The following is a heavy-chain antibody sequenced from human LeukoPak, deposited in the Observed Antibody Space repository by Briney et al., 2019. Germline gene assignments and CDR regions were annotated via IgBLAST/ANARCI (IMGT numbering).Heavy chain of an antibody. V-gene: IGHV3-23*01. J-gene: IGHJ4*02. CDR3: VSFYETY. CDR2: ISGSGGST. CDR1: GFTFSSYA. D-gene: IGHD2/OR15-2a*01. Sequence: GGSLRLSCAASGFTFSSYAMSWVRQAPGRGLEWVSAISGSGGSTYYADSVKGRFTISKDNAKNTVYLQMNNLRAEDTAVYYCVSFYETYWGRGTLVTVSS.